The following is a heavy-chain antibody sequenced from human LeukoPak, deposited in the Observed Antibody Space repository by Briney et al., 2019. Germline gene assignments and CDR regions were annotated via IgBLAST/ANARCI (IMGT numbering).Heavy chain of an antibody. D-gene: IGHD3-22*01. CDR1: GGPISSGGYY. CDR3: ARGYYDSSGYKTNDY. CDR2: IYYSGST. V-gene: IGHV4-31*03. J-gene: IGHJ4*02. Sequence: SETLSLTCTVSGGPISSGGYYWSWIRQHPGKGLEWIGYIYYSGSTYYNPSLKSRVTISVDTSKNQFSLKLSSVTAADTAVYYCARGYYDSSGYKTNDYWGQGTLVTVSS.